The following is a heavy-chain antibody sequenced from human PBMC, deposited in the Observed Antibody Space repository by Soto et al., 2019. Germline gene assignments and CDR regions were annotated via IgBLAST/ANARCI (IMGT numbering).Heavy chain of an antibody. D-gene: IGHD3-3*01. CDR3: AREYYAFCSCYSIGNWFDH. J-gene: IGHJ5*02. V-gene: IGHV4-61*01. CDR1: VRSVSSGSFY. CDR2: IYYSGST. Sequence: SETVSLTCTVSVRSVSSGSFYWSWIRQHPGKGLEWIGYIYYSGSTNYNPTLKSRVTISVDTSKNQFSLKVSSVTAADTAVYYCAREYYAFCSCYSIGNWFDHWGPGPLVTVSS.